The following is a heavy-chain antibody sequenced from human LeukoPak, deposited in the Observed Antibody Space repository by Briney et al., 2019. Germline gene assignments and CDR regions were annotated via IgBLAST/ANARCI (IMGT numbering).Heavy chain of an antibody. D-gene: IGHD1-26*01. CDR2: ISSTGSTI. Sequence: GGSLRLSCAASGFTFSSYEMNWVRQAPGKGLEWVSYISSTGSTIYYADSVKGRFTISRDNAKNSLYLQMNSLRAEDTAVYYCARRGSYYRVDNWGQGVLVTVSS. CDR3: ARRGSYYRVDN. CDR1: GFTFSSYE. V-gene: IGHV3-48*03. J-gene: IGHJ4*02.